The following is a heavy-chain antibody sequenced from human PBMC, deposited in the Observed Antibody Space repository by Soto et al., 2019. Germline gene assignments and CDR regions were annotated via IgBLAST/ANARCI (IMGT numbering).Heavy chain of an antibody. CDR2: INHSGST. V-gene: IGHV4-34*01. D-gene: IGHD4-4*01. CDR3: ARGYLATVASTPNFDY. J-gene: IGHJ4*02. Sequence: PSETLSLTCAVYCGSFSGYYWSWIRQPPGKGLEWIGEINHSGSTNYNPSLKSRVTISVDTSQDQFSLKLSSVTAADTAVYYCARGYLATVASTPNFDYWGQGTLVTVSS. CDR1: CGSFSGYY.